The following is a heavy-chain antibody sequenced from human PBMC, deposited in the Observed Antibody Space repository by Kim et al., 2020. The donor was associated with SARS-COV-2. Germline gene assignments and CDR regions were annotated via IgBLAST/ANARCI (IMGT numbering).Heavy chain of an antibody. V-gene: IGHV3-30*04. CDR2: ISYDGSNK. CDR3: AREAARARKYNWFDP. J-gene: IGHJ5*02. CDR1: GFTFSSYA. Sequence: GGSLRLSCAASGFTFSSYAMHWVRQAPGKGLEWVAVISYDGSNKYYADSVKGRFTISRDNSKNTLYLQMNSLRAEDTAVYYCAREAARARKYNWFDPWGQGTLVTVSS. D-gene: IGHD6-13*01.